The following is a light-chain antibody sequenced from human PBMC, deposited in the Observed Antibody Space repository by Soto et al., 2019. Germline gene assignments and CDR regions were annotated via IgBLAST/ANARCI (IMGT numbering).Light chain of an antibody. V-gene: IGLV1-40*01. J-gene: IGLJ1*01. Sequence: QTVVTQPPSVSGAPGQRVTISCTGSSSNIGAGYDVHWYQQLPGTAPKLLIYGNSNRPSGVPDRFSGSKSGTSASLAITGLQAEDEADYYCSSHNTIGTLQVFGPGTKLTVL. CDR3: SSHNTIGTLQV. CDR1: SSNIGAGYD. CDR2: GNS.